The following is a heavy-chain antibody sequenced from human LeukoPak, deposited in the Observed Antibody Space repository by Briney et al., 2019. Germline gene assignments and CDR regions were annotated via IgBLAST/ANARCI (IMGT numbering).Heavy chain of an antibody. CDR1: GYTFTSYY. CDR3: ARVLDRWSGYFDY. Sequence: GASVKVSCKASGYTFTSYYMHWVRQAPGQGLEWLGIINPSDGSRTYAQKFQGRVTMTRDTSTSTVYTELSSLRSEDTAVYYCARVLDRWSGYFDYWGQGTLVTVSS. J-gene: IGHJ4*02. CDR2: INPSDGSR. D-gene: IGHD3-3*01. V-gene: IGHV1-46*01.